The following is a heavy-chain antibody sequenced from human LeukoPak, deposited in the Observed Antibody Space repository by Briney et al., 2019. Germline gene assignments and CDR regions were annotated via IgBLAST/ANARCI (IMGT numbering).Heavy chain of an antibody. CDR3: ARGSNRARLAN. CDR2: INPSGGT. Sequence: PSETLPLTCAVSGESFSGYCWNWIRQPPGNGLEWIGEINPSGGTNYSPSLKSRVTISVDTSTNQFSLKVTSVTAADTAVYYCARGSNRARLANWGRGTQVTVSS. CDR1: GESFSGYC. J-gene: IGHJ4*02. V-gene: IGHV4-34*01. D-gene: IGHD3-16*01.